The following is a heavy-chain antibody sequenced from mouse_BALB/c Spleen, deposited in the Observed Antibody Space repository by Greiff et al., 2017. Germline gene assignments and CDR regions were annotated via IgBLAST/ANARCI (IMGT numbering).Heavy chain of an antibody. V-gene: IGHV1S127*01. J-gene: IGHJ4*01. CDR2: IDPSDSET. D-gene: IGHD2-3*01. CDR3: ARCDGDVGAMDY. CDR1: GYSFTSYW. Sequence: VQLQQSGPQLVRPGASVKISCKASGYSFTSYWMHWVKQRPGKGLEWIGMIDPSDSETRLNQKFTDKATLTVGKSSSTAYMQLSSPTSEDSAVYYCARCDGDVGAMDYWGQGTSVTVSS.